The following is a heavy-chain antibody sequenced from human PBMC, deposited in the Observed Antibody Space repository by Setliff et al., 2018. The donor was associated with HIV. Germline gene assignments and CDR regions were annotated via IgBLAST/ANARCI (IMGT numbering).Heavy chain of an antibody. D-gene: IGHD3-3*01. Sequence: ASVKVSCKASGYIFTQSDINWGRQATGQMPVWMGWMNPKSGKTGYKQTFQDRITITRDSSTYTLHMELKTLTSEDTAVYYCARSGPRDHDFWSDQSRRYFDLWGRGTLVTVSS. CDR2: MNPKSGKT. V-gene: IGHV1-8*01. CDR1: GYIFTQSD. J-gene: IGHJ2*01. CDR3: ARSGPRDHDFWSDQSRRYFDL.